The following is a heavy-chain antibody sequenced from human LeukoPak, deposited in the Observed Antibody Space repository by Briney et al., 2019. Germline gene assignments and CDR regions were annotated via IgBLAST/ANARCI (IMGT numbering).Heavy chain of an antibody. V-gene: IGHV4-34*01. Sequence: PSETLSLTCAVYGGSFSGYYWSWIRQPPGKGLEWIGEINHSGSTNYNPSLKSRVTISVDTSKNQFSLKLSSVTAADTAVYYCARGRCYDSSANFDYWGQGTLVTVSS. CDR1: GGSFSGYY. CDR3: ARGRCYDSSANFDY. J-gene: IGHJ4*02. D-gene: IGHD3-22*01. CDR2: INHSGST.